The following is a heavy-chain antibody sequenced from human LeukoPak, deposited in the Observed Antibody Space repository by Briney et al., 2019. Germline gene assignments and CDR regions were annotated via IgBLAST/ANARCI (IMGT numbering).Heavy chain of an antibody. CDR1: GFTFSSYG. V-gene: IGHV3-30*02. CDR2: IRYDGSNK. J-gene: IGHJ4*02. D-gene: IGHD3-22*01. CDR3: AREAGYYDSSGYPPPDY. Sequence: GGSLRLSCAASGFTFSSYGMHWVRQAPGKGLEWVAFIRYDGSNKYYADSVKGRFTISRDNSKNTLYLQMNSLRAEDTAVYYCAREAGYYDSSGYPPPDYWGQGTLVTVSS.